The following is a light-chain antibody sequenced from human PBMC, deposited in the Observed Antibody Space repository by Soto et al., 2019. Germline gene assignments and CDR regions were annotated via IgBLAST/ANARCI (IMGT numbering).Light chain of an antibody. CDR2: EVS. J-gene: IGLJ2*01. Sequence: QSVLTQPPSASGSPGQSVTISCTGTSSDVGVYNYVSWYQQHPGKAPKLMIYEVSKRPSGVPDRFSGSKSGNTASLTVSGLQAEDEAYYYCSSYAGSNNVVFGGGTKLTVL. CDR1: SSDVGVYNY. V-gene: IGLV2-8*01. CDR3: SSYAGSNNVV.